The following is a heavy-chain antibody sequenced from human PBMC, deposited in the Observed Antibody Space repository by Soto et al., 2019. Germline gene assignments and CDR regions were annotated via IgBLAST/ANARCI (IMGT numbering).Heavy chain of an antibody. Sequence: SETLSLTCTVSGGSISSGDYYWSWIRQPPGKGLEWIGYIYYSGSTYYNPSLKSRVTISVDTSKNQFSLKLSSVTAADTAVYYCARRPREFRWFDPWGQGTLVTVPS. V-gene: IGHV4-30-4*01. CDR2: IYYSGST. CDR1: GGSISSGDYY. D-gene: IGHD2-21*01. J-gene: IGHJ5*02. CDR3: ARRPREFRWFDP.